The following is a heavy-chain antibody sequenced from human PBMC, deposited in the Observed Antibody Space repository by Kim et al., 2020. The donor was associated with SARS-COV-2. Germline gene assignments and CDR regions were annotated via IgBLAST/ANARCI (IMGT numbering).Heavy chain of an antibody. V-gene: IGHV4-59*08. D-gene: IGHD2-2*01. CDR2: IYYSGST. CDR3: AMSTYQLLIPDYYYYYYMDV. Sequence: SETLSLTCTVSGGSISSYYWSWIRQPPGKGLEWIGYIYYSGSTNYNPSLKSRVTISVNTSKNQFSLKLSSVTAADTAVYYCAMSTYQLLIPDYYYYYYMDVWGKGTTVTVSS. CDR1: GGSISSYY. J-gene: IGHJ6*03.